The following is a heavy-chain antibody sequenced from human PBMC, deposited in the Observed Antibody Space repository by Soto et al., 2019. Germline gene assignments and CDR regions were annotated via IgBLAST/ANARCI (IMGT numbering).Heavy chain of an antibody. Sequence: QVQLVQSGAEVKKPGASVKVSCKASGYTFTGYYMHWVRQAPAQGLEWMGWINPNSGGTNYAQKFQGWVTMTRDTSISTAYMELSRMRSDDTAEYYCARGQLYYYYDSSATDALDIWGPGTMVTVSS. CDR2: INPNSGGT. CDR1: GYTFTGYY. J-gene: IGHJ3*02. D-gene: IGHD3-22*01. V-gene: IGHV1-2*04. CDR3: ARGQLYYYYDSSATDALDI.